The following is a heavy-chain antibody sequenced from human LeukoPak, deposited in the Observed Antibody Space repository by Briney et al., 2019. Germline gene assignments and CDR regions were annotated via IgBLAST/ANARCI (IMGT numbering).Heavy chain of an antibody. CDR2: ISSSGSTI. CDR3: AKAAPYYDSSEFDI. V-gene: IGHV3-11*01. J-gene: IGHJ3*02. CDR1: GFTFSDYY. D-gene: IGHD3-22*01. Sequence: GGSLRLSCAASGFTFSDYYMSWIRQAPGQGLEWVSYISSSGSTIYYADSVKGRFTISRDNAKNSLYLQMNSLRAEDTAVYYCAKAAPYYDSSEFDIWGQGTMVTVSS.